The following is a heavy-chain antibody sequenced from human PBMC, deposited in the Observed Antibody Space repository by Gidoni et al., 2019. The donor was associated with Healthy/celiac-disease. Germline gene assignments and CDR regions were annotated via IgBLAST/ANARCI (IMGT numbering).Heavy chain of an antibody. CDR2: IIPIFGIA. V-gene: IGHV1-69*04. Sequence: QVQLVQSGAEVKKPGSSVKVSCKASGGTFSSYAISWVRQAPGQGLEWMGRIIPIFGIANYAQKFQGRVTITADKSTSTAYMELSSLRSEDTAVYYCARDPNPDYDSSADYYYGMDVWGQGTTVTVSS. J-gene: IGHJ6*02. CDR3: ARDPNPDYDSSADYYYGMDV. D-gene: IGHD3-22*01. CDR1: GGTFSSYA.